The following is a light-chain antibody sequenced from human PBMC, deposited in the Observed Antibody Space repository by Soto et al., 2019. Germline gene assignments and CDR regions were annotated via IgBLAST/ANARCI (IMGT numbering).Light chain of an antibody. CDR2: DAS. CDR1: QSVSSY. Sequence: EIVLTQSPATLSLSPGERATLSCRASQSVSSYLAWYQQKPGQAPRLLIYDASNRATGIPARFSGSGSGTDFTLTISSLEPEDFAVYYCQQRSNWPVAFGQGTKVEIQ. J-gene: IGKJ1*01. V-gene: IGKV3-11*01. CDR3: QQRSNWPVA.